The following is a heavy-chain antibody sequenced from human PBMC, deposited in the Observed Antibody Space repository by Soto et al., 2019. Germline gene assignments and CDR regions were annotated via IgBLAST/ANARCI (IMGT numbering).Heavy chain of an antibody. CDR2: ISSSGSTI. CDR1: GFTFSDYY. Sequence: GGSLRLSCAASGFTFSDYYMSWIRQAPGKWLEWVSYISSSGSTIYYADSVKGRFTISRDNAKNSLYLQMNSLRAEDTAVYYCARDGEYSSSSVYFDYWGQGXLVTVYS. J-gene: IGHJ4*02. V-gene: IGHV3-11*01. D-gene: IGHD6-6*01. CDR3: ARDGEYSSSSVYFDY.